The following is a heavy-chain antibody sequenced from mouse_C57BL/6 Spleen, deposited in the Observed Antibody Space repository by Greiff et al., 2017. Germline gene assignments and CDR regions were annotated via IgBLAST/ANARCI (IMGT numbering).Heavy chain of an antibody. Sequence: QVPLQQSGAELVRPGTSVKVSCKASGYAFTNYLIEWVKQRPGQGLEWIGVINPGSGGTNYNEKFKGKATLTADQSASTGYMQRSSLTSEDSAVYFCARYYYGSPEDAMDYWGQGTSVTGSS. CDR2: INPGSGGT. V-gene: IGHV1-54*01. J-gene: IGHJ4*01. D-gene: IGHD1-1*01. CDR1: GYAFTNYL. CDR3: ARYYYGSPEDAMDY.